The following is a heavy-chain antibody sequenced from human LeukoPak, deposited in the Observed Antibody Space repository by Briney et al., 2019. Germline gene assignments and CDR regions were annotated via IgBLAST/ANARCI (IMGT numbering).Heavy chain of an antibody. CDR1: GFTFDDYA. J-gene: IGHJ4*02. D-gene: IGHD3-16*01. CDR3: AKDTGNYGPGDDY. Sequence: GGSLRLSCAASGFTFDDYAMHWVRQAPGKGLEGVSGISWNSGSIGYADSVKGRFTISRDNAKNSLYLQMNSLRAEDTALYYCAKDTGNYGPGDDYWGQGTLVTVSS. CDR2: ISWNSGSI. V-gene: IGHV3-9*01.